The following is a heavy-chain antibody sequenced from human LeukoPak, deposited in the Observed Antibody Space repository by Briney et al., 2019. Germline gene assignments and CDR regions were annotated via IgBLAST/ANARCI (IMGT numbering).Heavy chain of an antibody. CDR2: IWYDGSNK. CDR3: AKNIAAPTTPFDY. J-gene: IGHJ4*02. D-gene: IGHD6-13*01. V-gene: IGHV3-33*06. CDR1: GFTFSTYN. Sequence: PGGSLRLPCAASGFTFSTYNMHWVRQAPGTGLEWVAVIWYDGSNKYYVDSVKGRFTISRDNSKNTLYLQMNYLRAEDTALYYCAKNIAAPTTPFDYWGQGTLVTVSS.